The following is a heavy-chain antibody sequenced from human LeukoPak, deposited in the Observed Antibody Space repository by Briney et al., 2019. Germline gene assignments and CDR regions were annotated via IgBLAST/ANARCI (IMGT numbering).Heavy chain of an antibody. CDR1: GFCFSGSW. Sequence: GGSLRLSCTASGFCFSGSWMSWVRQLPGKGLEWLADMNPDGSTIVYVDSVKGRFTISRNNAKNSVYLQMDGLRAEDTAVYYCARDPLNGALDIWGQGTLVTVSS. CDR3: ARDPLNGALDI. CDR2: MNPDGSTI. J-gene: IGHJ3*02. V-gene: IGHV3-7*01.